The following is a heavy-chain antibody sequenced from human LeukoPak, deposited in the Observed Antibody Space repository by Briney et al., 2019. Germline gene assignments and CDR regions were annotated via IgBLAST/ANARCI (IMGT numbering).Heavy chain of an antibody. CDR2: IYHSGST. J-gene: IGHJ4*02. D-gene: IGHD3-10*01. CDR3: ARGGVLYGSGSYYTLGY. CDR1: GYSISSGYY. V-gene: IGHV4-38-2*02. Sequence: SETLSLTCTVSGYSISSGYYWGWIRQPPGKELEWIGSIYHSGSTYYNPSLKSRVTISVDTSKNQFSLKLSSVTAADTAVYYCARGGVLYGSGSYYTLGYWGQGTLVTVSS.